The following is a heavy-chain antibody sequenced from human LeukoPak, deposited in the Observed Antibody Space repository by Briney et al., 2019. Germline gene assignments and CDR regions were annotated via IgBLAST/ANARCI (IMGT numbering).Heavy chain of an antibody. CDR1: GFTFDDYA. Sequence: GGSLRPSCAASGFTFDDYAMHWVRQAPGKGLEWVSGISWNSGSIGYADSVKGRFTISRDNAKNSLYLQMNSLRAEDTALYYCAKGPAFDYWGQGTLVTVPS. V-gene: IGHV3-9*01. CDR3: AKGPAFDY. J-gene: IGHJ4*02. D-gene: IGHD2-2*01. CDR2: ISWNSGSI.